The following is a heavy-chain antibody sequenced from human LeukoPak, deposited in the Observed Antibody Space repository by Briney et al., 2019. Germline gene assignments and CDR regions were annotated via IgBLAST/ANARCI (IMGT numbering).Heavy chain of an antibody. Sequence: PGGSLRLSCAASGFTFSTYSMNWVRQAPGKGLEWVSSISGSSSYTFYADSVKGRLTISRDNSKNTLYLQMNSLRAEDTAVYYCAKDAPTVLILFDYWGQGTLVTVSS. V-gene: IGHV3-21*04. CDR3: AKDAPTVLILFDY. CDR2: ISGSSSYT. CDR1: GFTFSTYS. J-gene: IGHJ4*02. D-gene: IGHD4-23*01.